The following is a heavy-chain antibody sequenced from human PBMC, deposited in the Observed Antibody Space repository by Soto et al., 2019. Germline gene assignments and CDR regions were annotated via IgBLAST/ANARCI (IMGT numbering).Heavy chain of an antibody. D-gene: IGHD1-26*01. CDR3: AKDRRIVGATAPDY. J-gene: IGHJ4*02. CDR1: GFTFSSYG. CDR2: ISYDGSNK. Sequence: QPGGSLRLSCAASGFTFSSYGMHWVRQAPGKGLEWVAVISYDGSNKYYADSVKGRFTISRDNSKNTLYLQMNSLRAEDTAVYYCAKDRRIVGATAPDYWGQGTLVTVSS. V-gene: IGHV3-30*18.